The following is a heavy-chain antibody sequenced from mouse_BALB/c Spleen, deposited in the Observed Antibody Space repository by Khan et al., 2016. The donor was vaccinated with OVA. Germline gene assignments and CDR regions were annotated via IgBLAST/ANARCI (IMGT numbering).Heavy chain of an antibody. CDR3: VRDGAYHRNDDWFAH. CDR2: INPSNGYT. Sequence: QVQLKESGAELARPGASVKMSCKASGYTFTSYTIHWIKKRPGQGLEWIGYINPSNGYTNYNQKFKDKATLTTDKSSTTAYLQLSSLTSDDSAVYNCVRDGAYHRNDDWFAHWSQGTLVTVSA. J-gene: IGHJ3*01. D-gene: IGHD2-14*01. V-gene: IGHV1-4*01. CDR1: GYTFTSYT.